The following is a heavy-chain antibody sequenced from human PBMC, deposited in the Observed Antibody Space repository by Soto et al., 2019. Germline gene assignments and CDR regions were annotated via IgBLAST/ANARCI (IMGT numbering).Heavy chain of an antibody. CDR1: GFTFSSYA. V-gene: IGHV3-23*01. CDR2: ISGSGGST. CDR3: AKEQDIVVVVAATPDY. D-gene: IGHD2-15*01. J-gene: IGHJ4*02. Sequence: EVQLLESGGGLVQPGGSLRLSCAASGFTFSSYAMSWVRQAPGKGLEWVSAISGSGGSTYYADSVKGRFTISRDNSKNTLYLQMNSPRAEDTAVYYCAKEQDIVVVVAATPDYWGQGTLVTVSS.